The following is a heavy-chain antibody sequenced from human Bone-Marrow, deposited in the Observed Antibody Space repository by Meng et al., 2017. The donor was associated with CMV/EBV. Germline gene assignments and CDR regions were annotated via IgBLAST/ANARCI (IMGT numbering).Heavy chain of an antibody. Sequence: GGSLRLSCAASGFTFSDYYMSWIRQAPGKGLEWVSSISSSSSYIYYADSVKGRFTISRDNAKNSLYLQMNSLRAEDTAVYYCARDISPWRSNGGYYYYGMDVWGQGTTVTVSS. V-gene: IGHV3-11*06. J-gene: IGHJ6*02. D-gene: IGHD3-3*02. CDR2: ISSSSSYI. CDR3: ARDISPWRSNGGYYYYGMDV. CDR1: GFTFSDYY.